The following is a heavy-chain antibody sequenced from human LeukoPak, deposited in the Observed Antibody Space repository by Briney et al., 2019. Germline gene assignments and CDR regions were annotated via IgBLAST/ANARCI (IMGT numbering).Heavy chain of an antibody. J-gene: IGHJ4*02. CDR1: GFSFMNAW. Sequence: PGGSLRLSCAASGFSFMNAWMIWVRQAPGKGLEWVGRIKSNANGGTPDYAAPARGRFTISRDDSKNTLYLQMNSLRTEDTAVYYCTTFYHEYSPYWGRGTLVTVSS. CDR3: TTFYHEYSPY. D-gene: IGHD2/OR15-2a*01. CDR2: IKSNANGGTP. V-gene: IGHV3-15*01.